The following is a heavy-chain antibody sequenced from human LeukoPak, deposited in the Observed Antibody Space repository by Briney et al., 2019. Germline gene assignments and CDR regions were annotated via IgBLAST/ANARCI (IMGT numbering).Heavy chain of an antibody. Sequence: SETLSLTCVVYGGSFSGYFWTWIRQPPGKGLEWIGEINHSGSTNYNPSLKSRVTISVDTSKNQFSLKLSAVTAADTAVYYCARVGSGSYLNYYYYMDVWGKGTTVTVSS. V-gene: IGHV4-34*01. J-gene: IGHJ6*03. CDR1: GGSFSGYF. CDR3: ARVGSGSYLNYYYYMDV. D-gene: IGHD1-26*01. CDR2: INHSGST.